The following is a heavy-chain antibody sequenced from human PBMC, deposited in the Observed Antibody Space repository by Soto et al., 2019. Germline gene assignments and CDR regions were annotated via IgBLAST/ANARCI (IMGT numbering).Heavy chain of an antibody. J-gene: IGHJ6*03. Sequence: GGSLRLSCAASGFTFSSYWMSWVRQAPGKGLEWVANIKQDGSEKYYVGSVKGRFTISRDNAKNSLYLQMNSLRAEDTAVYYCARIYSSSWYGYYYYYMDVWGKGTTVTVSS. CDR1: GFTFSSYW. CDR3: ARIYSSSWYGYYYYYMDV. CDR2: IKQDGSEK. D-gene: IGHD6-13*01. V-gene: IGHV3-7*01.